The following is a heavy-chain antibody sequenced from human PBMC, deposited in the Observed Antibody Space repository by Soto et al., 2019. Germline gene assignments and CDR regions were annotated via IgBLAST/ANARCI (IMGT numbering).Heavy chain of an antibody. J-gene: IGHJ5*02. D-gene: IGHD1-1*01. CDR1: GASISGFY. V-gene: IGHV4-4*07. CDR3: VRDGTKTLRDWFDP. CDR2: IYATGTT. Sequence: PSETLSLTCTVSGASISGFYWSWIRKSAGKGLEWIGRIYATGTTDYNPSLKSRVMMSVDTSKKQFSLKLRSVTAADTAVYYCVRDGTKTLRDWFDPW.